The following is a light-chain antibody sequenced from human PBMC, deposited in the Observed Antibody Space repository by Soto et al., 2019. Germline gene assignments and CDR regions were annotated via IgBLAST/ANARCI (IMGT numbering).Light chain of an antibody. CDR2: DDD. CDR1: SGTIANNY. J-gene: IGLJ2*01. V-gene: IGLV6-57*03. CDR3: QSYDNLNLLV. Sequence: FLLTQPHSVSESPGKTVIISCTRSSGTIANNYVQWYQQRPGSAPTAVIYDDDQRPSGVSDRFSGSIDRSSNSASLTISGLKTEDEADYYCQSYDNLNLLVFGGGTKVTVL.